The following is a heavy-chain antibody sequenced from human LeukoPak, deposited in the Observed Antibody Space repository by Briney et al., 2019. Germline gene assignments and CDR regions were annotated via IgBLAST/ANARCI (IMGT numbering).Heavy chain of an antibody. D-gene: IGHD1-14*01. J-gene: IGHJ4*02. V-gene: IGHV1-2*02. CDR2: INPKSGGT. CDR3: ARETGNSFGYAAY. Sequence: AAVKVSCKASGYTFADYYIQGVRQAPGQGLEWMGWINPKSGGTNYAQNFQGRVTLTRDPSLTTAYMELSRLRSDDTAVYYCARETGNSFGYAAYWGQGPLATVSS. CDR1: GYTFADYY.